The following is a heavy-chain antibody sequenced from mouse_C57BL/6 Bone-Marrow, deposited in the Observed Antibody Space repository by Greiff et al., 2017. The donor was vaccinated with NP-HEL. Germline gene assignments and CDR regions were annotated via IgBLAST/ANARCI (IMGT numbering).Heavy chain of an antibody. CDR3: SPIYDGYLPSH. V-gene: IGHV1-5*01. D-gene: IGHD2-3*01. CDR1: GYTFTSYW. J-gene: IGHJ2*01. CDR2: IYPGNSDT. Sequence: EVQLQQSGTVLARPGASVKMSCKTSGYTFTSYWMHWVKQRPGQGLEWIGAIYPGNSDTSYNQKFKGKAKLTAVTSASTAYMELSSLTNEDSAVYYCSPIYDGYLPSHWGQGTTLTVSS.